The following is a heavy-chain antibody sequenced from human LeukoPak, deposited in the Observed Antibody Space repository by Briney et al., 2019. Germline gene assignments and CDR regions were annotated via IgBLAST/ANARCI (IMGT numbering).Heavy chain of an antibody. CDR3: ARDAHDILTGTTDAFDI. CDR1: GYTFTGSY. D-gene: IGHD3-9*01. CDR2: INPNSGGT. V-gene: IGHV1-2*02. J-gene: IGHJ3*02. Sequence: ASVKVSCKASGYTFTGSYMNWVRQAPGQGLEWMGWINPNSGGTHYAQKFQGRVTMTTDTSISTAYMELSRLRSDDTAVYYCARDAHDILTGTTDAFDIWGQGTMVTVSS.